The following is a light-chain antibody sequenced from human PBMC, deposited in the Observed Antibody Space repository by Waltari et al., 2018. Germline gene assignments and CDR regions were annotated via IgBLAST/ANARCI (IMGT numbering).Light chain of an antibody. CDR3: QSYDSSDLWV. CDR2: EDD. J-gene: IGLJ3*02. CDR1: GSIASNY. Sequence: GSIASNYVQWYQQRPGSSPTPVIFEDDQRPSGVPDRFSGSIDSSSNSASLTISGLKTEDEADYYCQSYDSSDLWVFGGGTRLTVL. V-gene: IGLV6-57*01.